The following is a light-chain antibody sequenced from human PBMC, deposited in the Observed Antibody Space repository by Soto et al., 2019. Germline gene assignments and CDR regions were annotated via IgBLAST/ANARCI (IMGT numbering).Light chain of an antibody. CDR1: QSVSSN. CDR3: QQYNNWLT. CDR2: GAS. J-gene: IGKJ4*01. V-gene: IGKV3-15*01. Sequence: EIVVTQSPATLSVSPGERATLSCRASQSVSSNFAWYQQKPGQAPRLLLYGASTRATGVPARFSGSGSGTEFTLTISSLQSEDFAVYYCQQYNNWLTFGGGTKVEIK.